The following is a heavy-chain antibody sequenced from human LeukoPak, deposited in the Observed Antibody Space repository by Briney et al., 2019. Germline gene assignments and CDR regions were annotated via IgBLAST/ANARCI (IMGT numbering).Heavy chain of an antibody. CDR3: ARAKDIVVVPAADRPWFDP. D-gene: IGHD2-2*01. CDR2: INPSGGST. CDR1: GYTFTLYY. V-gene: IGHV1-46*01. J-gene: IGHJ5*02. Sequence: ASVKVSCKASGYTFTLYYMHWVRQAPGQGLEWMGIINPSGGSTSYARQFQGRVTMTRDTSTSTVYMELSSLRSEDTAVYYCARAKDIVVVPAADRPWFDPWGQGTLVTVSS.